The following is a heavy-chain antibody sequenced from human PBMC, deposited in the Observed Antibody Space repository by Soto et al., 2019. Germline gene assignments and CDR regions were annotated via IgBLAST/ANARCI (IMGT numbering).Heavy chain of an antibody. CDR2: INHSGST. CDR3: ARGGYYYGSGRRSNWFDP. J-gene: IGHJ5*02. Sequence: SETLSLTCAVYGGSFSGYYWSWIRQPPGKGLEWIGEINHSGSTNYNPSLKSRVTISVDTSKNQFSLILSSVTAADTAVYYCARGGYYYGSGRRSNWFDPWGQGTLVT. V-gene: IGHV4-34*01. CDR1: GGSFSGYY. D-gene: IGHD3-10*01.